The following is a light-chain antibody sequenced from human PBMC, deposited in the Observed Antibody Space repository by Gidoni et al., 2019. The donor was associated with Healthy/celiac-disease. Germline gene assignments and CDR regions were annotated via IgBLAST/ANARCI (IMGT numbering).Light chain of an antibody. Sequence: EIVMTQSPATLSVSPGERANLSCRASQSVNSNLAWYQQKPGQAPRLLIYGASTRATGIPARFSGSGSGTEFTLTISSLQSEDVAVYYCQQYNNWPPRYTFGQXTKLEIK. CDR3: QQYNNWPPRYT. J-gene: IGKJ2*01. CDR2: GAS. V-gene: IGKV3-15*01. CDR1: QSVNSN.